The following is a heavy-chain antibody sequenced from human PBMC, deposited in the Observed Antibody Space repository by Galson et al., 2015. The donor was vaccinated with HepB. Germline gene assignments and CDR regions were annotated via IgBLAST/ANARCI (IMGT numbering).Heavy chain of an antibody. CDR1: GYSFTSYW. D-gene: IGHD1-26*01. V-gene: IGHV5-51*01. J-gene: IGHJ6*03. CDR3: ARHLALKGATAFLSYYYYMDV. CDR2: IYPGDSDT. Sequence: QSGAEVKKPGESLKISCKGSGYSFTSYWIGWVRQMPGKGLEWMGIIYPGDSDTRYSPSFQGQVTISADKSISTAYLQWSSLKASDTAMYYCARHLALKGATAFLSYYYYMDVWGKGTTVTVSS.